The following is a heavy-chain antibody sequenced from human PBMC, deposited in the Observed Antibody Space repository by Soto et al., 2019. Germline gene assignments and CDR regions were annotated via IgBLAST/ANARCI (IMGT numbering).Heavy chain of an antibody. V-gene: IGHV1-18*01. D-gene: IGHD3-3*01. CDR2: ISAYKGNT. CDR3: ARTLNEWLLGLE. Sequence: QVKLVQSGGEVKKPGASVKISCKASGYTFSSYGISWVRKAPGQGLEWMGWISAYKGNTNYAQKFQGRVTMTTDTSTSTAYMELRCLRSDDTAIYYCARTLNEWLLGLEWGQGTLVTVSS. J-gene: IGHJ4*02. CDR1: GYTFSSYG.